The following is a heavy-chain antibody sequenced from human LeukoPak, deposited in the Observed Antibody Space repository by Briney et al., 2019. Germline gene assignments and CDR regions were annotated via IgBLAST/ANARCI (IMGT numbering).Heavy chain of an antibody. D-gene: IGHD6-6*01. V-gene: IGHV3-9*01. CDR3: ARGPNSNWSGLDF. J-gene: IGHJ4*02. CDR2: ISWNSGSI. CDR1: GFTFDDYA. Sequence: SLRLSCAASGFTFDDYAMHWVRQAPGKGLEWVSGISWNSGSINYADSVKGRFTISRDNAKNTLYLQVNNLRAEDTAVYYCARGPNSNWSGLDFWGQGTLLTVSS.